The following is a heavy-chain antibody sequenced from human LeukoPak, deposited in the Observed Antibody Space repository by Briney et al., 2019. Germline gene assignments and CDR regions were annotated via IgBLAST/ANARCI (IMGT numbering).Heavy chain of an antibody. CDR2: ISSNGGST. CDR3: ARVLERGYGIDY. V-gene: IGHV3-64*01. D-gene: IGHD1-1*01. Sequence: GGSLRLSCAASGFTFSSYAMHWVRQAPGKGLEYVSAISSNGGSTYYANSVKGRFTISRDNSKNTLYLQMGSLRAEDMAVYYCARVLERGYGIDYWGQGTLVTVSS. CDR1: GFTFSSYA. J-gene: IGHJ4*02.